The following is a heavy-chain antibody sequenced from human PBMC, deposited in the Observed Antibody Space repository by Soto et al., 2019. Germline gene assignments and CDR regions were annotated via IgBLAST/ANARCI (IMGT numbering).Heavy chain of an antibody. Sequence: SETLSLTCTVSGGSIISSSYYWGWIRQPPGKGLEWIGNVYYGGSTYYNPSLKSRVTISVETSKSQFSLKLSSVTAADTAVYYCAGGDYYHSSGYYFYYYTMDVWGQGTTVTVSS. CDR3: AGGDYYHSSGYYFYYYTMDV. CDR2: VYYGGST. J-gene: IGHJ6*02. V-gene: IGHV4-39*01. CDR1: GGSIISSSYY. D-gene: IGHD3-22*01.